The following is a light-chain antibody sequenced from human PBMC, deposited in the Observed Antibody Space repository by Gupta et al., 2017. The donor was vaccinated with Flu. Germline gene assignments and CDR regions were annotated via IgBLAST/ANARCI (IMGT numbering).Light chain of an antibody. CDR3: QSADSSRTYWV. Sequence: SYEVTQPPSVSVSPGQTARITCSGDALTKQYAYWYQQKPGQAPVLVIYKDSERPSGIPERFSGSSSGTTVTLSISGVQAEDEADYYCQSADSSRTYWVFGGGTKLTVL. J-gene: IGLJ3*02. CDR2: KDS. V-gene: IGLV3-25*02. CDR1: ALTKQY.